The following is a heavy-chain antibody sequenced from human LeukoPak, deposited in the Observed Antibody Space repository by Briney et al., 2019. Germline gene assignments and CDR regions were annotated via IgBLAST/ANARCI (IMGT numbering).Heavy chain of an antibody. D-gene: IGHD6-19*01. J-gene: IGHJ4*02. CDR2: ISTYSGTT. CDR1: GYTFTNYG. V-gene: IGHV1-18*01. CDR3: ARGKSIRVAGPFDF. Sequence: ASVKVSCKASGYTFTNYGISWVRQAPGQGLEWMGWISTYSGTTNYAQKLQGRVTMTTDTSTNTAYMDLRSLRSDDTAVYYCARGKSIRVAGPFDFLGQGTLGTVSS.